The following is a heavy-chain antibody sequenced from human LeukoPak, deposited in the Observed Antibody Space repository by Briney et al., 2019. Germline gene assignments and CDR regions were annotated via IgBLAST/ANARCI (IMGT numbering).Heavy chain of an antibody. CDR2: IYYSGST. Sequence: SETLSLTCTVSGGSISSYYWSWIRQPPGKGLEWIGYIYYSGSTNYNPSLKSRVTISVDTSKNQFSLKLSSVTAADTAVYYCARLVGATFDYWGRGTLVTVSS. CDR3: ARLVGATFDY. D-gene: IGHD1-26*01. CDR1: GGSISSYY. J-gene: IGHJ4*02. V-gene: IGHV4-59*08.